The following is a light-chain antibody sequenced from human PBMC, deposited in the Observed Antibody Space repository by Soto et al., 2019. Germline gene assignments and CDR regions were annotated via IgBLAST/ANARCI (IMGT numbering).Light chain of an antibody. Sequence: DIVMTQSPDSLAVSLGERATINCKSSQSVLYTSNNKNYLAWYQQKPGQTPKLLIYWASSRESGVPYRFSGSWSGTDFTLTIISLQAEDVAVYYCQQYYSTPPRTFGEANKVEIK. J-gene: IGKJ1*01. CDR1: QSVLYTSNNKNY. CDR3: QQYYSTPPRT. CDR2: WAS. V-gene: IGKV4-1*01.